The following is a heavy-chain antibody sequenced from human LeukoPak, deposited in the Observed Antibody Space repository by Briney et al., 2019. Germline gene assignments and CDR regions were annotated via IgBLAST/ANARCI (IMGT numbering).Heavy chain of an antibody. J-gene: IGHJ4*02. V-gene: IGHV3-43*02. CDR2: ISGDGGST. Sequence: GGSLRLSCAASGFTFDDYAMHWVRQAPGKGLEWVSLISGDGGSTYYADSVKGRFTVSRDNSKNSLYLQMNSLRTEDTAMYYCAKVPYSSSSEWHYWGQGTLVTVSS. D-gene: IGHD6-6*01. CDR3: AKVPYSSSSEWHY. CDR1: GFTFDDYA.